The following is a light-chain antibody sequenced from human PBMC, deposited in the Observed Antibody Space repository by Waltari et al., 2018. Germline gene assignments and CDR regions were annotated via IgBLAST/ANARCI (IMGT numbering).Light chain of an antibody. CDR2: EVT. CDR3: SSYTTSRTWV. CDR1: SSDIGSQIH. V-gene: IGLV2-14*01. J-gene: IGLJ3*02. Sequence: QSALTQPASVSGSPGQSITISCTGTSSDIGSQIHVCWYQQHPGKAPKLMIFEVTNRPSGVFNRCSVSEAGNTAALTISGLQAEDEADYYCSSYTTSRTWVFGGGTKLTVL.